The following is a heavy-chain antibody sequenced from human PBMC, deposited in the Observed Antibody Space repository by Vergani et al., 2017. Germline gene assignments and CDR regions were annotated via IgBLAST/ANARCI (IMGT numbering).Heavy chain of an antibody. CDR3: AREGAVAGYYYYGMDV. Sequence: QVQLQESGPGLVKPSQTLSLTCTVSGGSISSGSYYWSRIRQPAGKGLEWIGRIYTSGSTNYNPSLKSRVTISVDTSKDQFTLKLSSVTAADTAVYYCAREGAVAGYYYYGMDVWGQGTTVTVSS. D-gene: IGHD6-13*01. J-gene: IGHJ6*02. CDR1: GGSISSGSYY. CDR2: IYTSGST. V-gene: IGHV4-61*02.